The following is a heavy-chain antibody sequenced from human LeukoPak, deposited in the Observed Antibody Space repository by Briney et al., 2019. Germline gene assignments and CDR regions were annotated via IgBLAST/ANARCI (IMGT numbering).Heavy chain of an antibody. D-gene: IGHD6-19*01. J-gene: IGHJ4*02. CDR3: AREGRSGLQDYFDY. CDR2: ISAYNGNT. CDR1: GGTFSSYA. V-gene: IGHV1-18*01. Sequence: ASVKVSCKASGGTFSSYAISWVRQAPGQGLEWMGWISAYNGNTNYAQKLQGRVTMTTDTSTSTAYMELRSLRSDDTAVYYCAREGRSGLQDYFDYWGQGTLVTVSS.